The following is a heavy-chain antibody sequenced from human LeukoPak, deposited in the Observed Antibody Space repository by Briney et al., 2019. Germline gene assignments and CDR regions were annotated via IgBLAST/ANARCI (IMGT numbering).Heavy chain of an antibody. D-gene: IGHD5-24*01. Sequence: GRSLRLSCAASGFTFSSYGMHWVRQAPGKGLEWVAVIWYDGSNKYYADSVKGRFTISRDNSKNTLYLQMNSLRAEDTAVYYCAGRTDFVITYWGQGTLVTVSS. CDR3: AGRTDFVITY. CDR1: GFTFSSYG. V-gene: IGHV3-33*01. CDR2: IWYDGSNK. J-gene: IGHJ4*02.